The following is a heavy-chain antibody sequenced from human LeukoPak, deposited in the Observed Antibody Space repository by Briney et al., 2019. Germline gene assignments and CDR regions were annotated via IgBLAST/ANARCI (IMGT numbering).Heavy chain of an antibody. CDR3: ARQFCSGGSCYEGQYNWFDP. V-gene: IGHV4-4*07. CDR1: GGSISSYY. J-gene: IGHJ5*02. D-gene: IGHD2-15*01. CDR2: IYTSGST. Sequence: SETLSLTCTVSGGSISSYYWSWIRQPAGKGLEWIGRIYTSGSTNYNPSLKSRVTISVDTSKNQFSLKLSSVTAADTAVYYCARQFCSGGSCYEGQYNWFDPWGQGTLVTVSS.